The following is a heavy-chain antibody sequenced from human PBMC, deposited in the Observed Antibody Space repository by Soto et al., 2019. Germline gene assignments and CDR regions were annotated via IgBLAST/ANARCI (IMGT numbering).Heavy chain of an antibody. J-gene: IGHJ4*02. Sequence: QVQLVQSGAEVKKPGSSVKVDCKASGGTFSSYAISWVRQAPGQGLEWMGGIIPIFGTADYAQKFQGRVTITEDESTSTGNMELRSLRSEDTAVYYCASHYDSSGYYYRGLDYWGQGTLATVSS. CDR2: IIPIFGTA. CDR1: GGTFSSYA. V-gene: IGHV1-69*12. CDR3: ASHYDSSGYYYRGLDY. D-gene: IGHD3-22*01.